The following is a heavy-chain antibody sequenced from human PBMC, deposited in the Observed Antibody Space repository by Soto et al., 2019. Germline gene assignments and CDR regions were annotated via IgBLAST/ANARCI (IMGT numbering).Heavy chain of an antibody. V-gene: IGHV1-69*02. CDR3: ARDPLAYCGGDCYSGWYFDL. CDR2: IIPILGIA. D-gene: IGHD2-21*02. Sequence: QVQLVQSGAEVKKPGSSVKVSCKASGGTFSSYTISWVRQAPGQGLEWMGRIIPILGIANYAQKFQGRVTINADKATSTAYMELSSLRSEDTAVYYCARDPLAYCGGDCYSGWYFDLWGRGTLVTVSS. CDR1: GGTFSSYT. J-gene: IGHJ2*01.